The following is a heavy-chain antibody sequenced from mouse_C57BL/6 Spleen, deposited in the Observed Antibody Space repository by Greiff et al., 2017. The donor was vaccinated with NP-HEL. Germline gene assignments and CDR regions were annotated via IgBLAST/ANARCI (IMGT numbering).Heavy chain of an antibody. J-gene: IGHJ4*01. D-gene: IGHD2-3*01. CDR2: ISYDGSN. CDR1: GYSITSGYY. V-gene: IGHV3-6*01. CDR3: ARGGIYDGYFYYAMDY. Sequence: EVQLQQSGPGLVKPSQSLSLTCSVTGYSITSGYYWNWIRQFPGNKLEWMGYISYDGSNNYNPSLKNRISITRDTSKNQFFLKLNSVTTEDTATYYCARGGIYDGYFYYAMDYWGQGTSVTVSS.